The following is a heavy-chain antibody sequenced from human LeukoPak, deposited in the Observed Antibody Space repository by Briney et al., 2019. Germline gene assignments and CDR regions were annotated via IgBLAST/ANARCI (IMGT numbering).Heavy chain of an antibody. D-gene: IGHD3-10*01. J-gene: IGHJ6*03. V-gene: IGHV4-59*01. CDR1: GGSISSYY. CDR2: IYYSGST. Sequence: PSETLSLTCTVSGGSISSYYWSWIRQPPGKGLEWIGYIYYSGSTNYNPSLKSRVTISVDTSKNQFSLKLSSVTAADTAVYYCARIKAGGYYYYYYMDVWDKGTTVTVSS. CDR3: ARIKAGGYYYYYYMDV.